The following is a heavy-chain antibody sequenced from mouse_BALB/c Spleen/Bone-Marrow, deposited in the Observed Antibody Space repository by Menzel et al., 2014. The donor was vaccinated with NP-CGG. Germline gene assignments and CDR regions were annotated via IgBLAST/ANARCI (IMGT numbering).Heavy chain of an antibody. D-gene: IGHD3-1*01. CDR1: GYTFRSYW. CDR3: ASGPSSGFSWFAY. V-gene: IGHV1-80*01. Sequence: QVQLQQSGAELVRPGSSVKISCKAPGYTFRSYWMNWVKQRPGQGLEWIGQIYPGDGDTNYNGKFKGKVTLTADKSSSTAYMQLGSLASEDSAVYVCASGPSSGFSWFAYWGQGTLVTVSA. CDR2: IYPGDGDT. J-gene: IGHJ3*01.